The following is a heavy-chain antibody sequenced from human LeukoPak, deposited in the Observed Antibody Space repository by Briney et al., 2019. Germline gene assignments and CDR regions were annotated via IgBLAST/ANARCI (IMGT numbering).Heavy chain of an antibody. Sequence: ASVKVSCKASGYTFTSYGISWVRQAPGQGLEWMGWISAYNGNTNYAQKLQGRVTMTTDTSTSTAYMELRSLRSDDPAVYYLARDLGTNWEMTGYYHFDYWGQGTLVTVSS. CDR3: ARDLGTNWEMTGYYHFDY. CDR2: ISAYNGNT. V-gene: IGHV1-18*01. CDR1: GYTFTSYG. J-gene: IGHJ4*02. D-gene: IGHD3-9*01.